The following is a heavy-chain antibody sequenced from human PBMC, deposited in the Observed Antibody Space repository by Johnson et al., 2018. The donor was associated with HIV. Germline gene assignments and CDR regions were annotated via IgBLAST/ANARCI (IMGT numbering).Heavy chain of an antibody. D-gene: IGHD3-3*01. CDR2: IRYDGSNK. CDR1: GFTFSSYG. Sequence: QMQLVESGGGVVQPGGSLRLSCAASGFTFSSYGMHWVRQAPGKGLEWVAFIRYDGSNKYYADSVKGRFTISRDNSKNTLYLQMNSLRAEDTAVYYCARPIFGVVSSPVDAFGVWGQGTMVTVSS. CDR3: ARPIFGVVSSPVDAFGV. V-gene: IGHV3-30*02. J-gene: IGHJ3*01.